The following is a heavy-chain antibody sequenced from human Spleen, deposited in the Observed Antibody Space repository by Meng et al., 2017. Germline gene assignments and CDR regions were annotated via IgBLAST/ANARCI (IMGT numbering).Heavy chain of an antibody. CDR2: ISWDGGTT. Sequence: GESLKISCVASGLSFTDAWMSWVRQAPGKGLEWVSLISWDGGTTYYADSVKGRFTISRDNSKNSLYLQMNTLRTEDTAFYYCAKDRAAAGIISPNDGMDFWGQGTTVTVSS. CDR1: GLSFTDAW. D-gene: IGHD6-13*01. V-gene: IGHV3-43*01. CDR3: AKDRAAAGIISPNDGMDF. J-gene: IGHJ6*02.